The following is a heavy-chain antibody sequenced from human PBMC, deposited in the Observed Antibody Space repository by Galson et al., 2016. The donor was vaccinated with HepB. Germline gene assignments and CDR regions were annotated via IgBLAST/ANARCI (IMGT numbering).Heavy chain of an antibody. Sequence: CAIPGDSVSSDSAAWNWIRQSPSRGLEWLGRTYYRSKWDNEYAVSVKSRMTINPDTSKNQFSLQLNSVTPEDTAVYYCARRGSKEKGYFDLWGRGTLVTVSS. CDR1: GDSVSSDSAA. CDR2: TYYRSKWDN. J-gene: IGHJ2*01. V-gene: IGHV6-1*01. CDR3: ARRGSKEKGYFDL. D-gene: IGHD6-13*01.